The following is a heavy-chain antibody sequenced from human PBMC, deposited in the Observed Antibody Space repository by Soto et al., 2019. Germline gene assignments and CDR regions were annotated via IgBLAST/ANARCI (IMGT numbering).Heavy chain of an antibody. D-gene: IGHD1-26*01. V-gene: IGHV4-30-4*01. CDR2: IYYSGST. J-gene: IGHJ6*02. CDR1: GGSISSGDYY. Sequence: PSETLSLTCTVSGGSISSGDYYWSWIRQPPGKGLEWIGYIYYSGSTYYNPSLKSRVTISVDTSKNQFSLKLSSVTAADTAVYYCASTIVGATTGYYYYGMDVWGQGTTVTVSS. CDR3: ASTIVGATTGYYYYGMDV.